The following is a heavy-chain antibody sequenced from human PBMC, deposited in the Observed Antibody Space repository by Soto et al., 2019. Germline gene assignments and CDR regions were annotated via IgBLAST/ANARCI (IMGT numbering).Heavy chain of an antibody. CDR2: ISADNGST. CDR3: ATLYCSTTSCQLDY. CDR1: GYTFTYYR. J-gene: IGHJ4*02. D-gene: IGHD2-2*01. V-gene: IGHV1-18*01. Sequence: ASVKVSCKASGYTFTYYRITWVRQAPGQGLEWMGWISADNGSTNYAQKLQGRVTMTTDTSTNTAHMELRSLRSDDTAVYYCATLYCSTTSCQLDYWGQGTLVTVSS.